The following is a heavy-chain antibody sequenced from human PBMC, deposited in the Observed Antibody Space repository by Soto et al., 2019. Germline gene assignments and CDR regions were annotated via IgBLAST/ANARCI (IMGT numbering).Heavy chain of an antibody. CDR2: IDPNSGDT. CDR1: GYTFTGYY. J-gene: IGHJ4*02. Sequence: ASVKVSCKASGYTFTGYYIHWLRQAPGQGPEWMGWIDPNSGDTNYAQEFQGRVTMTRGSSISTAYMELSRLRSDDTAVYYCARQKYSSSWFYDYWGQGTLVTVSS. V-gene: IGHV1-2*02. CDR3: ARQKYSSSWFYDY. D-gene: IGHD6-13*01.